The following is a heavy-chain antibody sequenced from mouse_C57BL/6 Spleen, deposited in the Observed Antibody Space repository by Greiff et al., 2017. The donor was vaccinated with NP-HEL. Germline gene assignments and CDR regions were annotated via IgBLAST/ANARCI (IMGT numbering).Heavy chain of an antibody. J-gene: IGHJ1*03. CDR3: ASHYYGSSYWYFDV. CDR1: GYTFTSYW. V-gene: IGHV1-55*01. D-gene: IGHD1-1*01. CDR2: IYPGSGST. Sequence: QVQLQQPGAELVKPGASVKMSCKASGYTFTSYWITWVKQRPGQGLEWIGDIYPGSGSTNYNEQFKSKATLTVDTSSSTAYMQLSSLTSEDSAVYYCASHYYGSSYWYFDVWGTGTTVTVSS.